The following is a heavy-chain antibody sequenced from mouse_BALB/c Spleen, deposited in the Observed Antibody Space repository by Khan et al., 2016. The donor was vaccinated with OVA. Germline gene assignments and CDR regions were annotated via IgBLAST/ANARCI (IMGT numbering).Heavy chain of an antibody. J-gene: IGHJ3*01. CDR2: VNPNNGGT. D-gene: IGHD1-1*01. CDR3: GRISIITVEGFAY. Sequence: VQLKQSGPDLVKPGASVKISCKTSGYSFTGYYIHWVKQSQGKSLEWIGRVNPNNGGTTYTQTFKGKAILTVEKSSSTAYMELRSLTSEDSAVYYCGRISIITVEGFAYWGQGTLVTGSA. V-gene: IGHV1-18*01. CDR1: GYSFTGYY.